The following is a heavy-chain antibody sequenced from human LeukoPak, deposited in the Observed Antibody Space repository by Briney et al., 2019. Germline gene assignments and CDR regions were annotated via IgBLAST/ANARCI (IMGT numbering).Heavy chain of an antibody. CDR2: IWYDGSNK. J-gene: IGHJ5*02. Sequence: SGGSLRLSCAASGFSISSYWMSWVRQAPGKGLEWVAVIWYDGSNKYYADSVKGRFTISRDNSKNTLYLQMNSLRAEDTAVYYCARVSVAGTGIDPWGQGTLVTVSS. D-gene: IGHD6-19*01. CDR1: GFSISSYW. V-gene: IGHV3-33*08. CDR3: ARVSVAGTGIDP.